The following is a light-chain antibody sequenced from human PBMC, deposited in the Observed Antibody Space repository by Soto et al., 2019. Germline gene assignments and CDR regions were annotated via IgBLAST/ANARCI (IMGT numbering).Light chain of an antibody. Sequence: SYELTQPPSVSVAPGKTATITCGGSNIGSKSVHWYQQKPGQAPVLVISYDSDRPSGIPERFSGSNSGNTATLTISRVEAGDEANYYCQVWDSGSDHRVFGGGTKLTVL. V-gene: IGLV3-21*04. CDR1: NIGSKS. J-gene: IGLJ2*01. CDR2: YDS. CDR3: QVWDSGSDHRV.